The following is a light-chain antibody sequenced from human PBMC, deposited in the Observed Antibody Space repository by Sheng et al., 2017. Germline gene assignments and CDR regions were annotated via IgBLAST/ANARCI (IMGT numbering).Light chain of an antibody. Sequence: DIQMTQSPSSVSASVGDRVTITCRASQDISRWLAWYQQIPGKAPKLLIYAASTLQTGVPSRFNGSGSGTDFTLTISSLQPEDFATYYCQQANSFPLTFAGGTKVEIK. CDR2: AAS. V-gene: IGKV1-12*01. CDR3: QQANSFPLT. CDR1: QDISRW. J-gene: IGKJ4*02.